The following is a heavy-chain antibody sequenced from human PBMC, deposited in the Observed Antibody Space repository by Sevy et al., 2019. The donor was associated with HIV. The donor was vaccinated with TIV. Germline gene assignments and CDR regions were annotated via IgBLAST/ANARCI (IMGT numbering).Heavy chain of an antibody. Sequence: SETLSLTCTVSGGSISSYYWSWIRQPPGKGLEWIGYIYYSGSTNYNPSLKSRVTISVDTSKNQFSLKLSSVTAADTAVYYCARGPPSIAAAGTASFHYWGQGTLVTVSS. D-gene: IGHD6-13*01. CDR3: ARGPPSIAAAGTASFHY. CDR1: GGSISSYY. J-gene: IGHJ4*02. V-gene: IGHV4-59*01. CDR2: IYYSGST.